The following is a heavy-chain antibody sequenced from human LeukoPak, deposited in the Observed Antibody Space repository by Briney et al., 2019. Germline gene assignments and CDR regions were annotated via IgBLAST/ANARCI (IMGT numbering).Heavy chain of an antibody. CDR3: ARSKTAQGSSSWGSLFWFDP. J-gene: IGHJ5*02. D-gene: IGHD6-6*01. Sequence: PSETLSLTCTVSGGSISSYYWSWIRQPPGKGLEWIGYIYYSGCTNYNPSLKSRVTLSVDTSKNQFSLKLSSVTAADTAVYYCARSKTAQGSSSWGSLFWFDPWGQGTLVTVSS. V-gene: IGHV4-59*01. CDR2: IYYSGCT. CDR1: GGSISSYY.